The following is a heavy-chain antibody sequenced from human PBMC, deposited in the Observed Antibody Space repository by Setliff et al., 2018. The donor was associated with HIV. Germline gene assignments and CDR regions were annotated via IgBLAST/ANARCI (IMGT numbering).Heavy chain of an antibody. J-gene: IGHJ6*02. CDR1: GYSFSNYW. CDR3: VRHCNSGSCYKGNGHYGMDV. CDR2: IYPGDSDT. V-gene: IGHV5-51*01. Sequence: PGESLKISCKGSGYSFSNYWIGWVRQMPGKGLEWMGIIYPGDSDTRYSPSFQGQVTISADKSISTAYLQWSSLEASDTAMYYCVRHCNSGSCYKGNGHYGMDVWGQGTTVTVSS. D-gene: IGHD2-8*01.